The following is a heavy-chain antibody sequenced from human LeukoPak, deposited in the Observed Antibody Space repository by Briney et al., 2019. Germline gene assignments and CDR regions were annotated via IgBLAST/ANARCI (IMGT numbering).Heavy chain of an antibody. CDR1: GFTFGNAW. D-gene: IGHD6-19*01. J-gene: IGHJ4*02. V-gene: IGHV3-15*01. CDR2: IKSKTDGGTP. Sequence: GGSLRLSCAASGFTFGNAWMSWVRQAPGKGLEWVGRIKSKTDGGTPDYVAPLKGRFTISRDDSQNTLYLQMNSLKTEDTSLYYYTTDIRRSNVWPYSVYWGQGTLVTVPS. CDR3: TTDIRRSNVWPYSVY.